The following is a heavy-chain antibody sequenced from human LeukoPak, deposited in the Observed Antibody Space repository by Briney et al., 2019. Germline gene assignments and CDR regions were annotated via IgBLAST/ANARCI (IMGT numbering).Heavy chain of an antibody. J-gene: IGHJ4*02. CDR1: GFTFSNYW. Sequence: PGGSLRLSCAASGFTFSNYWMGWVRQAPGKGLEWVANIKQDGSEIYYVDSVKGRFTISRDNAKNSLYLQMNSLRAEDTALYYCAKDGGKNGYDHIDYWGQGTLVTVSS. CDR3: AKDGGKNGYDHIDY. V-gene: IGHV3-7*03. CDR2: IKQDGSEI. D-gene: IGHD5-12*01.